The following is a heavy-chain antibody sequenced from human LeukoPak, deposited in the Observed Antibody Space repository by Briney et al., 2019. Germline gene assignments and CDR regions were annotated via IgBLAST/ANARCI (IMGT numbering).Heavy chain of an antibody. Sequence: TSQTLSLTCTVSGGSISSGDYYWSWIRQPPGKGLEWIGYIYYSGSTYYNPSLKSRVTISVDTSENQFSLKLSSVTAADTAVYYCARVIVGATFDYWGQGTLVTVSS. CDR3: ARVIVGATFDY. J-gene: IGHJ4*02. CDR2: IYYSGST. CDR1: GGSISSGDYY. V-gene: IGHV4-30-4*08. D-gene: IGHD1-26*01.